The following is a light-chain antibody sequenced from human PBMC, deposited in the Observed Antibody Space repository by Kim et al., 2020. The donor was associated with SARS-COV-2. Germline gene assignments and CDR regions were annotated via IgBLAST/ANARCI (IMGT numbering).Light chain of an antibody. J-gene: IGKJ2*01. CDR2: LGS. CDR1: QSLLHSNGDIY. V-gene: IGKV2-28*01. CDR3: MQALETPYT. Sequence: EIEMTQSPLSLPVTPGEPASISCSSSQSLLHSNGDIYVDWYLHQPGQSPQLLIYLGSNRASGAPARFSGSGSGTDFTLKISRVEAEDVGVYYCMQALETPYTFGQGTKLEI.